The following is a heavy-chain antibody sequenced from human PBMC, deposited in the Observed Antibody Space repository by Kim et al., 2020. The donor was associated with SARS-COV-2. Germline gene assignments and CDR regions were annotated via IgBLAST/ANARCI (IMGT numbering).Heavy chain of an antibody. CDR3: ARARKPLTIFGVVIERGVANWFDP. CDR1: GGSISSGGYY. J-gene: IGHJ5*02. V-gene: IGHV4-31*03. Sequence: SETLSLTCTVSGGSISSGGYYWSWIRQHPGKGLEWIGYIYYSGSTYYNPSLKSRVTISVDTSKNQFSLKLSSVTAADTAVYYCARARKPLTIFGVVIERGVANWFDPWGQGTLVTVSS. D-gene: IGHD3-3*01. CDR2: IYYSGST.